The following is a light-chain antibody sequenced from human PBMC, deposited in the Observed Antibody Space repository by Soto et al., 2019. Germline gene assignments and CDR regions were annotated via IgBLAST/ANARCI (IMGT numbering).Light chain of an antibody. Sequence: EIVMTQSPATLSVSPGERATLSCRASQSVGTYLAWYQQKPGQAPRLLIYGASTRAAGISPRFSGGGSGTEFTLTISSLQSEHFAVYYCQQYNDWSRTFGQGTKVGIK. CDR1: QSVGTY. CDR3: QQYNDWSRT. V-gene: IGKV3-15*01. CDR2: GAS. J-gene: IGKJ1*01.